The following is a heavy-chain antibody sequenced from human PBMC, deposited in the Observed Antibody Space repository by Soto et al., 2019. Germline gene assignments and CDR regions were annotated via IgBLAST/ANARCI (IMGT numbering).Heavy chain of an antibody. V-gene: IGHV1-2*02. D-gene: IGHD3-10*01. Sequence: ASVKVSCKASGYTFTGHYMHWVRQAPGQGLEWMGWINPNSIGTNYAQKFQGRVTMTRDTSISTAFMELTRLRSDDTAVYYCAREPMVRAAHGFDIWGQGTMVTVSS. CDR3: AREPMVRAAHGFDI. J-gene: IGHJ3*02. CDR1: GYTFTGHY. CDR2: INPNSIGT.